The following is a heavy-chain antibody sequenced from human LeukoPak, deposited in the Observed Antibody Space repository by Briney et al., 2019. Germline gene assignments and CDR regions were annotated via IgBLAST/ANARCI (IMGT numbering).Heavy chain of an antibody. CDR2: IYSAEST. J-gene: IGHJ3*02. Sequence: GGSLRLSCAASGLTVSSKDMRWVRQAPGKGLYCVSVIYSAESTYYADSLKARFTISRDNSKNTLYLQMNSLRAEDTAVYYCATLARYAFDIWGQGTMVTVSS. D-gene: IGHD5-12*01. V-gene: IGHV3-53*01. CDR1: GLTVSSKD. CDR3: ATLARYAFDI.